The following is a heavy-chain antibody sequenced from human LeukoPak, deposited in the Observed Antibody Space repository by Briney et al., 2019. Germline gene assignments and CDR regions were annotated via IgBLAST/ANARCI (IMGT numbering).Heavy chain of an antibody. CDR2: INPSGGST. V-gene: IGHV1-46*01. D-gene: IGHD6-13*01. J-gene: IGHJ4*02. CDR1: GYTFTSYY. Sequence: GASVKVSCKASGYTFTSYYMHWVRHAPGQGLEWMGIINPSGGSTSYAQKFQGRVTMTRDTSTSTVYMELSSLRSEDTAVYYCARAFNPGIAAAGAGVLDYWGQGTLVTVSS. CDR3: ARAFNPGIAAAGAGVLDY.